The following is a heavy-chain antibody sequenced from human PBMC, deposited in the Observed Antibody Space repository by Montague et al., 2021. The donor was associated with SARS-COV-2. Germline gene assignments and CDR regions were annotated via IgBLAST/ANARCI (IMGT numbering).Heavy chain of an antibody. CDR2: ISSSTNII. D-gene: IGHD6-6*01. Sequence: SLRLSCPASGFTFSSYSVNWVRQAPGKGLEWISYISSSTNIIYYADSVKGRFTISRDNARNSLYLQINSLRVDDTAVYYCAKDLVLRAARPDALDVWGQGTVVTVSS. CDR3: AKDLVLRAARPDALDV. V-gene: IGHV3-48*04. J-gene: IGHJ3*01. CDR1: GFTFSSYS.